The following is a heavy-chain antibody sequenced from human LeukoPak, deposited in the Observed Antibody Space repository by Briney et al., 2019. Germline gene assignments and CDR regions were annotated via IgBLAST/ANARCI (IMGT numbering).Heavy chain of an antibody. Sequence: GGSLRLSCAGSGFTFDDYGMSWVRQAPGKGLEWVSLISWDGGSTYYADSVKGRFTISRDNSKNSLYLQMNSLRAEDTALYYCAKDEDSSSWYYFDYWGQGTLVTVSS. D-gene: IGHD6-13*01. V-gene: IGHV3-43D*03. J-gene: IGHJ4*02. CDR3: AKDEDSSSWYYFDY. CDR2: ISWDGGST. CDR1: GFTFDDYG.